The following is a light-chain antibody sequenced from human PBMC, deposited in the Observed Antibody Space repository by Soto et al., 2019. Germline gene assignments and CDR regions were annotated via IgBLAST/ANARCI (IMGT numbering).Light chain of an antibody. CDR2: DVS. Sequence: QSALTQPRSVSGSPGQSVTISCTGTRSDVGGYNYVSWYQQHPGKAPKVMIYDVSERPSGVPDRFSGSKSGNTASLTISGLQAEDEADYYCCSYAGSPRQVFGAGTKVTVL. V-gene: IGLV2-11*01. CDR1: RSDVGGYNY. J-gene: IGLJ1*01. CDR3: CSYAGSPRQV.